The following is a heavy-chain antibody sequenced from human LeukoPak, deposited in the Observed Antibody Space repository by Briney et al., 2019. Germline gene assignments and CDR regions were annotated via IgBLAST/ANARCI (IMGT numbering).Heavy chain of an antibody. CDR1: GFTFSSYW. V-gene: IGHV3-7*04. CDR2: IKQDGSEK. D-gene: IGHD5-18*01. Sequence: GWALRLSCAASGFTFSSYWMSWGRQAPGKGLEWVANIKQDGSEKYYVDSVKGRFTISRDNAKNSLYLQMNSLRAEDTAVYYCARPTYTAMDYWGQGTLVTVSS. CDR3: ARPTYTAMDY. J-gene: IGHJ4*02.